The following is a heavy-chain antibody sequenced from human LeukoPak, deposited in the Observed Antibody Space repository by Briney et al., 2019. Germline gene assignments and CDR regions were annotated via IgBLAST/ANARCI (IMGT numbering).Heavy chain of an antibody. Sequence: PGGSLRLSCAASGFTFSSYWMSWVRQAPGKGLEWVANIKQDGSEKYYVDSVKGRFTISRDNAKNSLYLQMNSLRAEDTAMYYCAREMEDIVATFDYWGQGTLVTVSS. CDR2: IKQDGSEK. J-gene: IGHJ4*02. CDR3: AREMEDIVATFDY. CDR1: GFTFSSYW. V-gene: IGHV3-7*01. D-gene: IGHD5-12*01.